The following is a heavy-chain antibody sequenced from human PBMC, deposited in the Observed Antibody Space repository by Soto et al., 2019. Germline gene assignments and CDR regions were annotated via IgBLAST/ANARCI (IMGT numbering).Heavy chain of an antibody. Sequence: SETLSLPCSVSGCSISSSNCWSWVRQPPGKGLEWIGEIYHSGSTNYNPSLKSRVTISVDKSKNQFSLKLSSVTAADTAVYYCARAAGSYWNYYYGMDVWGQGTTVTFSS. V-gene: IGHV4-4*02. J-gene: IGHJ6*02. CDR3: ARAAGSYWNYYYGMDV. CDR2: IYHSGST. CDR1: GCSISSSNC. D-gene: IGHD1-26*01.